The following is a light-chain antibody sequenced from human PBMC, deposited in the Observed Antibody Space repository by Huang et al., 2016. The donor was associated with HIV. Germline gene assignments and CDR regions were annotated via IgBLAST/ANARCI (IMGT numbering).Light chain of an antibody. Sequence: EIVMTQSPATLSESPGERATLSCRASQGVSRNLAWYQQKPGQAPRPLVHSASTRATGIPARFTGSGSGTEFTLTISSLQSEDFAVYYCQQYFDWPRTFGQGTKVEIK. CDR2: SAS. V-gene: IGKV3-15*01. CDR3: QQYFDWPRT. J-gene: IGKJ1*01. CDR1: QGVSRN.